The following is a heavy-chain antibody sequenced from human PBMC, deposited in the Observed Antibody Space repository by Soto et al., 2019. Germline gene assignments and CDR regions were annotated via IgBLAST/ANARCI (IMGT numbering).Heavy chain of an antibody. D-gene: IGHD3-22*01. V-gene: IGHV3-23*04. CDR1: GFTFSSYA. CDR3: AKDPPPYYDNGGYYILQMDV. Sequence: EVRLVDSGGGLVQPGGSLRLSCAASGFTFSSYAMTWVRQAPGKGLEWVSAISGGGGSTYYADSVKGRFTISRDNSKNTLYLQMNSLRAEDTAVYYCAKDPPPYYDNGGYYILQMDVWGQGTTVTVSS. CDR2: ISGGGGST. J-gene: IGHJ6*02.